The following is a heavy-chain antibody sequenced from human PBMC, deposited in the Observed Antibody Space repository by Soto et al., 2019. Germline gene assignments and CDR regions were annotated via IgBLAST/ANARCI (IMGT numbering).Heavy chain of an antibody. J-gene: IGHJ6*03. V-gene: IGHV3-74*01. Sequence: GGSLRLSCAASGFTFSSYWMHWLRQAPGKGLVWVSRINSDGTTTTYADSVKGRFTISRDNAKNTLYVEMNSLRAEDPAVYYCARVGTGYYYKDVWGKGTTVTVSS. D-gene: IGHD1-1*01. CDR2: INSDGTTT. CDR1: GFTFSSYW. CDR3: ARVGTGYYYKDV.